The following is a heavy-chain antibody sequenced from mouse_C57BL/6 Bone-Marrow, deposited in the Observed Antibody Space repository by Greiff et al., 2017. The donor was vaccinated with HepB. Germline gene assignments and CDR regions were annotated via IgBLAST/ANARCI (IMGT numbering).Heavy chain of an antibody. CDR3: TPDGNYEGAY. V-gene: IGHV14-4*01. Sequence: EVQLQESGAELVRPGASVKLSCTASGFNIKDDYMHWVKQRPEQGLEWIGWIDPENGDTEYASKFQGKATITADTSSNTAYLQLSSLTSEDTAVYYCTPDGNYEGAYWGQGTLVTVSA. CDR2: IDPENGDT. CDR1: GFNIKDDY. J-gene: IGHJ3*01. D-gene: IGHD2-1*01.